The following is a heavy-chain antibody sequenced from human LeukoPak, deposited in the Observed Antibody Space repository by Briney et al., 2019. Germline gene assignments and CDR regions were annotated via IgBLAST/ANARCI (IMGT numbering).Heavy chain of an antibody. CDR2: INWNGGST. V-gene: IGHV3-20*04. CDR3: ASASIVVVTATPPADY. D-gene: IGHD2-21*02. J-gene: IGHJ4*02. CDR1: GFTFDDYS. Sequence: GGSLRLSCAASGFTFDDYSMSWVRQAPGKGLEWVSDINWNGGSTDYADSVKGRFTISRDNAKNSLYLHMSSLRAEDTAVYYCASASIVVVTATPPADYWGQGTLVTVSS.